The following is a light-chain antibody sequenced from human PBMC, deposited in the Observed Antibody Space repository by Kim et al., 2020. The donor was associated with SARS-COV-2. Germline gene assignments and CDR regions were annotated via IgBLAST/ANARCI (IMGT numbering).Light chain of an antibody. CDR3: QQSDSTLWT. J-gene: IGKJ1*01. CDR1: QNISSY. V-gene: IGKV1-39*01. CDR2: DAS. Sequence: DIQMTQSPSSLSASVGDRVTITCQASQNISSYLNWYQQKPGKAPKLLIYDASSLQSGVPSRFSGSGSGTDFTLTISSLQPEDFATYYCQQSDSTLWTFGQGTKVEIK.